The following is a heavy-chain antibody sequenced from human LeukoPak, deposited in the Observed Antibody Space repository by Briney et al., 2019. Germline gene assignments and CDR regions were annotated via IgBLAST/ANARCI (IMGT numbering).Heavy chain of an antibody. D-gene: IGHD2-2*01. Sequence: GGSLRLSCAASGFTFNNYGMHWVCQAPGKGLEWVAVISYDGRNIHYPDSVKGRFTISRDISTDTLWLQMDSLRTEDTAVYYCAKGPLRGTAAAIDYWGQGTLVTVSS. CDR1: GFTFNNYG. CDR2: ISYDGRNI. V-gene: IGHV3-30*18. J-gene: IGHJ4*02. CDR3: AKGPLRGTAAAIDY.